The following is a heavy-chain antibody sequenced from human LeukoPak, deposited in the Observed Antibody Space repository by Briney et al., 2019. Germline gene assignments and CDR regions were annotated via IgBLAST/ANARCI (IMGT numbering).Heavy chain of an antibody. CDR1: GYTFSNNY. CDR3: ATGHSYACDD. Sequence: ASVKVSCKASGYTFSNNYIHWVPQAPGQGLEWMEIINAGGGSTTYAQKFHGRVTMTRDTSTSTVYMEMRSLSSEDASVYYCATGHSYACDDCGQGTLVTVSS. V-gene: IGHV1-46*01. CDR2: INAGGGST. D-gene: IGHD2-15*01. J-gene: IGHJ3*01.